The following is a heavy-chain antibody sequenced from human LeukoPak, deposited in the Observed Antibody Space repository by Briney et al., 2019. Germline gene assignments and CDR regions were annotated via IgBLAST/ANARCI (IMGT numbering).Heavy chain of an antibody. V-gene: IGHV3-7*01. Sequence: PGGSLRLSCAASGFTFSSYWMTWVRQAPGKGLEWVANIKQDGSDKYYVDSVKGRFTISRDNAQNSLFLQMNSLRAEDTAVYYCARDYYDSSGYIISWGQGTLVTVSS. J-gene: IGHJ5*02. CDR3: ARDYYDSSGYIIS. CDR1: GFTFSSYW. D-gene: IGHD3-22*01. CDR2: IKQDGSDK.